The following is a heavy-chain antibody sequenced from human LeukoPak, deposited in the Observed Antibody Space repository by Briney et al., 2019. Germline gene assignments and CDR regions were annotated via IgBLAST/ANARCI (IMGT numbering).Heavy chain of an antibody. CDR2: IYSSAFT. J-gene: IGHJ3*02. CDR3: ARGDSSGYYYLVAFDI. Sequence: PSETLSLSCTVSGASFDNSYCWTWVRQPPGKRPEWIGTIYSSAFTYYSPSLRSRVTISADTSKNLFSLKLSSVTAADTAVYYCARGDSSGYYYLVAFDIWGQGTMVTVSS. D-gene: IGHD3-22*01. CDR1: GASFDNSYC. V-gene: IGHV4-39*07.